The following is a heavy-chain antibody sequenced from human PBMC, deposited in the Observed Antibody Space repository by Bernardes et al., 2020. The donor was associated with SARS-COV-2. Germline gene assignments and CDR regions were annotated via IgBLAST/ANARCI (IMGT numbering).Heavy chain of an antibody. V-gene: IGHV4-39*01. CDR2: TYHSGST. Sequence: SETLSPTCTVSGGSISSSSYYRGWIRQPPGKGLEWIGSTYHSGSTYYNPSLKSRVTISVDTSKNQFSLKLSSVTAADTAVYYCARRFNFDIVVVPASMDVWGQGTTVTVSS. CDR3: ARRFNFDIVVVPASMDV. D-gene: IGHD2-2*01. CDR1: GGSISSSSYY. J-gene: IGHJ6*02.